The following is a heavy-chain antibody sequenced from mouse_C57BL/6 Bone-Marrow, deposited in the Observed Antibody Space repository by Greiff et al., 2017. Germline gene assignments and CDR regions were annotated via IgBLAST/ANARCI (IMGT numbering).Heavy chain of an antibody. J-gene: IGHJ3*01. CDR3: TREDLYDGYYVGFAY. Sequence: EVQVVESGAGLVKPGGSLKLSCAASGFTFSSYAMSWVRQTPEKRLEWVAYISSGGDYIYYADTVKGRFTISRDNARNTLYLQMSSLKSEDTAMYYCTREDLYDGYYVGFAYWGQGTLVTVSA. CDR2: ISSGGDYI. CDR1: GFTFSSYA. V-gene: IGHV5-9-1*02. D-gene: IGHD2-3*01.